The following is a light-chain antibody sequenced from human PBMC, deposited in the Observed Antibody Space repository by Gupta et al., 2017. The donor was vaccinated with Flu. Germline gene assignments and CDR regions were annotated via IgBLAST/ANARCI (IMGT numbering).Light chain of an antibody. CDR2: NAS. CDR3: QQDSSNQST. CDR1: QYVGSNY. J-gene: IGKJ5*01. V-gene: IGKV3-20*01. Sequence: DIVLTQSTDTLSLSPGERATLSCRASQYVGSNYIAWYQQKSGQPPRLLMYNASTRATGIPYRIIGGGSGTNFTLTITSLEPDDFAVYFCQQDSSNQSTFGQGTQVEIK.